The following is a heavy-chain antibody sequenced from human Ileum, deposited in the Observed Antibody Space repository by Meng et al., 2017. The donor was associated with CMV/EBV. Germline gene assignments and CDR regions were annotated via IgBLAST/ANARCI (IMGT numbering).Heavy chain of an antibody. CDR3: VRQVVAASFDY. CDR1: GGSMTSGNYY. V-gene: IGHV4-30-4*08. CDR2: IYYSGSP. Sequence: QVQLQESGQGRVNPSKTLPLTCTVSGGSMTSGNYYWSWIRQPPGRGMEWIGYIYYSGSPYYKPSLKSRVAISLDTSKNQFSLNLRSVTATDSAVYYCVRQVVAASFDYWGQGALVTVSS. D-gene: IGHD2-15*01. J-gene: IGHJ4*02.